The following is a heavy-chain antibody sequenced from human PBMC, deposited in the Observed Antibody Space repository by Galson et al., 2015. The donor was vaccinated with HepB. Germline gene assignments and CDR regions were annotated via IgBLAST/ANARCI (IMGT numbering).Heavy chain of an antibody. D-gene: IGHD6-19*01. J-gene: IGHJ4*02. CDR2: ISYDGSNK. CDR1: GFTFSSYA. Sequence: SLRLSCAASGFTFSSYAMHWVRQAPGKGLEWVAVISYDGSNKYYADSVKGRFTISRDNSKNTLYLQMNSLRAEDTAVYYCAKVPGPGRGWRGDYWGQGTLVTVSS. V-gene: IGHV3-30*04. CDR3: AKVPGPGRGWRGDY.